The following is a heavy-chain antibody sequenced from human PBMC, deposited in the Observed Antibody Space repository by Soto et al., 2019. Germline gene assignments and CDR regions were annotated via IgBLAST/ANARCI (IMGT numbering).Heavy chain of an antibody. CDR3: AKVGYSNYYYYYYGMDV. J-gene: IGHJ6*02. Sequence: GGSLRLSCAASGFTFSSYAMTWVRQAPGKGLEWVSAISGSGGSTDYADSVKGRFIISRDNSKNTLYLQMNSLRAEDTAVYYCAKVGYSNYYYYYYGMDVWGQGTTVTVSS. D-gene: IGHD6-13*01. V-gene: IGHV3-23*01. CDR2: ISGSGGST. CDR1: GFTFSSYA.